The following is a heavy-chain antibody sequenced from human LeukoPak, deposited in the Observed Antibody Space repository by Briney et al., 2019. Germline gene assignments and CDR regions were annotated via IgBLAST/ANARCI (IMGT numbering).Heavy chain of an antibody. CDR3: ARDLRSYYDSSGYGAQVWFDP. V-gene: IGHV4-38-2*02. Sequence: SETLSLTCTVSGYSISSGYYWGWIRQPPGKGLEWIGNIYHSGSTYYNPSLKSRVTISVDTSKNQFSLKLSSVTAADTAVYYCARDLRSYYDSSGYGAQVWFDPWGQGTLVTVSS. CDR1: GYSISSGYY. CDR2: IYHSGST. D-gene: IGHD3-22*01. J-gene: IGHJ5*02.